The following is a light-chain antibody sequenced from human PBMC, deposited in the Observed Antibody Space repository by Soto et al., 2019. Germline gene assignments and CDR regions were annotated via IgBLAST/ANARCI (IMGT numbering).Light chain of an antibody. J-gene: IGLJ1*01. CDR3: TSYTTTSTYV. CDR2: EVT. V-gene: IGLV2-14*01. Sequence: QSALTQPASVSGSPGRSITISCTGTSSDVGGYDYVSWYQQHPGKAPKFMIYEVTHRPSGVSHRFSGSKSGNTASLTISGLQAEDEADYYCTSYTTTSTYVFGTGTKVTVL. CDR1: SSDVGGYDY.